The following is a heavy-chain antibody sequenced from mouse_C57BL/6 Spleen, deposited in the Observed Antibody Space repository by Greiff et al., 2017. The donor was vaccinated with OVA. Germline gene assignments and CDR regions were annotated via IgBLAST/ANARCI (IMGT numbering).Heavy chain of an antibody. D-gene: IGHD1-1*01. CDR2: ISYDGSN. J-gene: IGHJ1*03. CDR1: GYSITSGYY. CDR3: ARGDYGSSLWYFDV. Sequence: EVKLMESGPGLVKPSQSLSLTCSVTGYSITSGYYWNWIRQFPGNKLEWMGYISYDGSNNYNPSLKNRISITRDTSKNQFFLKLNSVTTEDTATYYCARGDYGSSLWYFDVWGTGTTVTVSS. V-gene: IGHV3-6*01.